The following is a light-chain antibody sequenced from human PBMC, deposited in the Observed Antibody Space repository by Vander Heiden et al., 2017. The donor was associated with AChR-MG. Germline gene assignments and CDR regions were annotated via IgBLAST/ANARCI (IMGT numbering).Light chain of an antibody. Sequence: EIVMTQSPATLSVSPGERATLSCRASQSVSSNLAWYQQKPGQAPRLLIYGASTRATGIPARFSGSGSGTEFTLTISSLQSEDFAIYYCQQDSYWPRTFGQGTKLEIK. CDR2: GAS. CDR3: QQDSYWPRT. CDR1: QSVSSN. J-gene: IGKJ2*02. V-gene: IGKV3-15*01.